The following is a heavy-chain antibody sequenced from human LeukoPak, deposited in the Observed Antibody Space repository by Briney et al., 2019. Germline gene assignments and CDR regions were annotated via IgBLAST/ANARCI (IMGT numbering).Heavy chain of an antibody. CDR1: GFTFSDYY. D-gene: IGHD4-11*01. J-gene: IGHJ5*02. CDR2: ISSSGSTV. Sequence: GGSLRLSCAASGFTFSDYYMSWIRQAPGKGLEWVSYISSSGSTVYYADSVKGRFTISRDNAKNSLYLQMNSLRAEDTAVYYCARGMTTEKYNWFDPWGQGTLVTVSS. CDR3: ARGMTTEKYNWFDP. V-gene: IGHV3-11*01.